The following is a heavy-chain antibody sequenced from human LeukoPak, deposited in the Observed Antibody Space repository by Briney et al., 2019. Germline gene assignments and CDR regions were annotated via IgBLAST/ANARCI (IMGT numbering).Heavy chain of an antibody. Sequence: GGSLRLSCAASGFTFSSYAMSWVRQAPGKGLEWVSAISGSGGSTEYADFVKGRFIISRDNSKTTLYLQMSGLRADDPAVYYCAKDASKPAWSYAFDVWGPGSMVTVSS. CDR1: GFTFSSYA. D-gene: IGHD2-8*02. V-gene: IGHV3-23*01. CDR3: AKDASKPAWSYAFDV. J-gene: IGHJ3*01. CDR2: ISGSGGST.